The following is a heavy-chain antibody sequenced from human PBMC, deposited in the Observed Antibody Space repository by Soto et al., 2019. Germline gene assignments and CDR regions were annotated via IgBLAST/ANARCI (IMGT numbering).Heavy chain of an antibody. Sequence: APVKVSCKASRYTYTCGYMHWVRHAPGQGLEWMGIINPSGDSTNYAQNFQGRVTMTRDTSTRRVYMELSSLRSEDTAVYYCARMEIRGVRGGDVFDILGQGTMVTVSS. D-gene: IGHD3-10*01. CDR3: ARMEIRGVRGGDVFDI. V-gene: IGHV1-46*03. CDR2: INPSGDST. CDR1: RYTYTCGY. J-gene: IGHJ3*02.